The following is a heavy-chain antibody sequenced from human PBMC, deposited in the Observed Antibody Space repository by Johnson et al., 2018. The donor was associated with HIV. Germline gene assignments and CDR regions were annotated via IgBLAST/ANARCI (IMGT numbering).Heavy chain of an antibody. CDR2: INWNGGST. CDR1: GFTFDDYC. V-gene: IGHV3-20*04. Sequence: VQLVESGGGVVRPGGSLRLSCAASGFTFDDYCMSWVRQAPGKGLAWVSGINWNGGSTGYADSVKGRSTISSDNAKNSLYLQMNSLRAEDTALYYCAREFSDYGDYGRCAFDIWGQGTMVTVSS. D-gene: IGHD4-17*01. CDR3: AREFSDYGDYGRCAFDI. J-gene: IGHJ3*02.